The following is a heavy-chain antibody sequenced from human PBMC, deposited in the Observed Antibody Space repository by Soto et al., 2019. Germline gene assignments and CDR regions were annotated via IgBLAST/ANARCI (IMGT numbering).Heavy chain of an antibody. CDR3: AKSGSRFWGEAIGA. CDR1: GFTFSSYG. J-gene: IGHJ5*02. CDR2: ISYDGSNK. Sequence: QVQLVESGGGVVQPGRSLRLSCAASGFTFSSYGMHWVRQAPGKGLEWVAVISYDGSNKYYADSVKGRFTISRDNSKNTLYLQMNSLRAEDTAVYYCAKSGSRFWGEAIGAWGQGTLVTVSS. D-gene: IGHD3-16*01. V-gene: IGHV3-30*18.